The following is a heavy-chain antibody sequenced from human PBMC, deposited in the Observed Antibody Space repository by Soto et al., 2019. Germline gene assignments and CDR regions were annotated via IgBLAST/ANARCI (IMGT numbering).Heavy chain of an antibody. CDR2: IWYDGSNK. D-gene: IGHD6-19*01. Sequence: QVQLVESGGGVVQPGRSLRLSCAASGFTFSSYGMHWVRQAPGKGLEWVAVIWYDGSNKYYADSVKGRFTISRDDSKNTLYLQMNSLRAEDTAVYYCARTDSRGWYFAAFAIWGQGTMVTVSS. V-gene: IGHV3-33*01. CDR3: ARTDSRGWYFAAFAI. CDR1: GFTFSSYG. J-gene: IGHJ3*02.